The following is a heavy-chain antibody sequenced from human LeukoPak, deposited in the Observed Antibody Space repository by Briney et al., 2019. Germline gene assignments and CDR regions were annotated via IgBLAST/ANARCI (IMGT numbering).Heavy chain of an antibody. Sequence: GGSLRLSCAASGFTFDDYAMHWARQAPGKGLEWVASINHNGNVNYYVDSVKGRFTISRDNAKNSLYLQMSNLRAEDTAVYFCARGGGLDVWGQGATVTVSS. CDR2: INHNGNVN. CDR3: ARGGGLDV. CDR1: GFTFDDYA. D-gene: IGHD3-16*01. J-gene: IGHJ6*02. V-gene: IGHV3-7*03.